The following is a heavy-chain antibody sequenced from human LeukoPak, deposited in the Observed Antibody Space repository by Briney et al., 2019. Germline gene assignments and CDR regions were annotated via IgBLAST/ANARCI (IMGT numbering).Heavy chain of an antibody. CDR3: ARGGWQLLWSSNWFDP. D-gene: IGHD2-15*01. CDR1: GGSFSGYY. CDR2: INHSGST. J-gene: IGHJ5*02. V-gene: IGHV4-34*01. Sequence: PSETLSLTCAVYGGSFSGYYWSWIRQPPGKGLEWVGEINHSGSTNYNPSLKRRVTISVDTSKNQFSLKLSSVTAADTAVYYCARGGWQLLWSSNWFDPWGQGTLVTVSS.